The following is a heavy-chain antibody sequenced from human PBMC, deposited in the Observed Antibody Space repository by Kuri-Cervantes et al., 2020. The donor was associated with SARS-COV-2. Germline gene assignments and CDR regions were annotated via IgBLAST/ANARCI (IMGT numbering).Heavy chain of an antibody. J-gene: IGHJ4*02. CDR3: ARGRAAAGTDY. V-gene: IGHV4-59*12. CDR1: GGSISSYY. Sequence: GSLRLSCTVSGGSISSYYWSWIRQPPGKGLEWIGYIYYSGSTNYNPSLKSRVTISVDTSKNQFSLKLSSVTAADTAVYYYARGRAAAGTDYWGKGTLVTVSS. D-gene: IGHD6-13*01. CDR2: IYYSGST.